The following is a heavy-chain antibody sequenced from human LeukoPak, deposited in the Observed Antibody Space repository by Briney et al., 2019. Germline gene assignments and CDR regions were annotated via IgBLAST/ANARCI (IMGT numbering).Heavy chain of an antibody. CDR2: ISYDGSNK. D-gene: IGHD4-17*01. CDR3: AKVSGKDGDTY. V-gene: IGHV3-30*18. J-gene: IGHJ4*02. Sequence: GGSLRLSCAASGFTFSSYGIHWVRQAPGKGLEWVAVISYDGSNKYYADSVKGRFTISRDNSKNTLYLQMNSLRAEDTAVYYCAKVSGKDGDTYWGQGTLVTVSS. CDR1: GFTFSSYG.